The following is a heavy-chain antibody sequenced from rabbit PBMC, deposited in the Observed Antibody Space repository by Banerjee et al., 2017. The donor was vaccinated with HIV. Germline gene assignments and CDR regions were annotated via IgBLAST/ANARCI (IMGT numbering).Heavy chain of an antibody. D-gene: IGHD6-1*01. V-gene: IGHV1S45*01. CDR2: IYAGSSGNT. CDR3: ARDANYGGYGYINL. J-gene: IGHJ4*01. CDR1: GFTLSSGYW. Sequence: QEQLEESGGDLVKPGASLTLTCTASGFTLSSGYWICWVRQAPGKGLEWIACIYAGSSGNTYYASWAKGRFTISKTSSTTVTLQMTSLTAADTATYFCARDANYGGYGYINLWGPGTLVTVS.